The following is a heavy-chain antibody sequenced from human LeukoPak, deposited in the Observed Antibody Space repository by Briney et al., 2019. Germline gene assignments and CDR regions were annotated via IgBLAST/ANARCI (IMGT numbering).Heavy chain of an antibody. CDR2: ISGSGGST. D-gene: IGHD5-18*01. Sequence: GGSLRLSCAASGFTFSSYAMSWVRQAPGKGLEWVSAISGSGGSTYYADPVKGRFTISRDNSKNTLYLQMNSLRAEDTAVYYCAKVEGSSWIQLWLLDYWGQGTLVTVSS. J-gene: IGHJ4*02. V-gene: IGHV3-23*01. CDR3: AKVEGSSWIQLWLLDY. CDR1: GFTFSSYA.